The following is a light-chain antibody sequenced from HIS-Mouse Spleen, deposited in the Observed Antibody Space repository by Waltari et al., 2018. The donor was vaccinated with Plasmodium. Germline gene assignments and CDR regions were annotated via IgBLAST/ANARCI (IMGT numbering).Light chain of an antibody. CDR3: SSYTSSSTPWV. CDR1: SSDVGGYNY. CDR2: EVS. Sequence: QSALTQPASVSGSPGQSITISCTGTSSDVGGYNYVSWYQQHPGKAPKLMIYEVSNRPSGVSSRVSGAKSGNTASLTISGLQAEDEADYYCSSYTSSSTPWVVGGGTKLTVL. J-gene: IGLJ3*02. V-gene: IGLV2-14*01.